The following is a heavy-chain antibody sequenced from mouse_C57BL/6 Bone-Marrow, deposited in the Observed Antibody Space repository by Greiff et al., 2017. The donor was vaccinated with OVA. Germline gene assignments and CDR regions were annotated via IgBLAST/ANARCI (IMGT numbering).Heavy chain of an antibody. CDR3: ARCVGRLFAY. CDR1: GYTFPSYT. D-gene: IGHD1-2*01. V-gene: IGHV1-4*01. J-gene: IGHJ3*01. CDR2: INPGGGYT. Sequence: QVQLQQSGADLARPGASVKMSCKASGYTFPSYTRPWVKQRPGKGLEWIGYINPGGGYTKYNQRVKANATLTADKSSSTAYMQLSSLTSEDSAVYYCARCVGRLFAYWGQGTLVTVSA.